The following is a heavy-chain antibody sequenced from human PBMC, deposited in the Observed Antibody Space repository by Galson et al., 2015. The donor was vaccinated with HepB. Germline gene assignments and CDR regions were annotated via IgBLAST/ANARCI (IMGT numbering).Heavy chain of an antibody. D-gene: IGHD6-6*01. V-gene: IGHV3-23*01. J-gene: IGHJ4*02. CDR1: GFTFSSYA. Sequence: SLRLSCAASGFTFSSYAMTWVRQAPGKGLEWVSSITGGGGGTYYADSVKGRFSISRDNSKNTLYLQMNSLRAEDTAVYYCAKGAYSGSSHFDYWGQGTLVTVSS. CDR2: ITGGGGGT. CDR3: AKGAYSGSSHFDY.